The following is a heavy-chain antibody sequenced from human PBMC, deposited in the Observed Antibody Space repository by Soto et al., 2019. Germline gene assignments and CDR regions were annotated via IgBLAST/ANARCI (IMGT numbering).Heavy chain of an antibody. J-gene: IGHJ6*02. Sequence: GASVKVSCKASGGTFSSYAISWVRQAPGQGLEWMGGIIPIFGTANYAQKFQGRVTITADESTSTAYMELSSLRSEDTAVYYCATTPPYYYDSSGYSPGMDVWGQETTVTVSS. CDR3: ATTPPYYYDSSGYSPGMDV. CDR2: IIPIFGTA. CDR1: GGTFSSYA. D-gene: IGHD3-22*01. V-gene: IGHV1-69*13.